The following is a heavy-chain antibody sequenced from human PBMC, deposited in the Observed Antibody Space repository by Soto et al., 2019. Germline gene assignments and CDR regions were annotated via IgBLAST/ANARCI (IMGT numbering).Heavy chain of an antibody. V-gene: IGHV4-61*01. CDR1: GASVSSGSYF. Sequence: QVQLQESGPGLVKPSETLSLTCTVSGASVSSGSYFRSWIRQPPGKGLAWIGYICYSGKTNYNSSLESRVTTSLDTSKNQFSLRLNSVTVADTEMYYCAIVGWGGDSWGQGTLVTVSS. J-gene: IGHJ4*02. CDR2: ICYSGKT. CDR3: AIVGWGGDS. D-gene: IGHD7-27*01.